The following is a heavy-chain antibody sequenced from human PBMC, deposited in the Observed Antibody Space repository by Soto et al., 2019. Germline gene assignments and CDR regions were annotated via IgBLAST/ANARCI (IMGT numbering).Heavy chain of an antibody. V-gene: IGHV1-8*01. CDR2: MNPNSGGT. CDR1: GYTFSTYE. D-gene: IGHD3-3*02. J-gene: IGHJ4*02. CDR3: ASGGLAYGGADY. Sequence: QVQLVQSGAEVRKPGASVKVSCKASGYTFSTYEITWVREATGQGLEWMGWMNPNSGGTIYAQQFQGRVTMTANTCISTAYLELSSLRSEDTAVYCCASGGLAYGGADYWGQGALVTVSS.